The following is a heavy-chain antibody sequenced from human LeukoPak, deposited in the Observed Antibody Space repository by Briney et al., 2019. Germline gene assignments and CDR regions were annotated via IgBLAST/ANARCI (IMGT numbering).Heavy chain of an antibody. CDR1: GFTFRSYW. V-gene: IGHV3-7*01. Sequence: PGGSLRLSCAASGFTFRSYWMSWVRQAPGKGLEWVANIKQDGSEKNYVDSVKGRFTISRDNAKNSLFVQMNSLRAEDTAVYFCSRDSRSSGWSDYYIDVWGKGTTVTVSS. CDR2: IKQDGSEK. D-gene: IGHD6-19*01. J-gene: IGHJ6*03. CDR3: SRDSRSSGWSDYYIDV.